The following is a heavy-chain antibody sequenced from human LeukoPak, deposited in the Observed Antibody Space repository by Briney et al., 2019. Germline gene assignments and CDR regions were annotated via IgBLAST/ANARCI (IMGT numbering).Heavy chain of an antibody. CDR3: ARALSSEWFGESWGLSPYYFDY. D-gene: IGHD3-10*01. CDR2: IYYSGST. Sequence: SETLSLTCTLSGGSISNYYWSWIRQPPGKGLEWIGYIYYSGSTNSNPSLKSRVTISVDTSKNQFSLKLSSVTAADTAVYYCARALSSEWFGESWGLSPYYFDYWGQGTLVTVSS. J-gene: IGHJ4*02. V-gene: IGHV4-59*01. CDR1: GGSISNYY.